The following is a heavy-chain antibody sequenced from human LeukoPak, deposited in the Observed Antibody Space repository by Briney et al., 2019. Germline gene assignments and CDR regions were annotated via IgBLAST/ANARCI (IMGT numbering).Heavy chain of an antibody. CDR2: IYYSGST. J-gene: IGHJ4*02. D-gene: IGHD1-26*01. CDR3: ASLRERSYYARGFDY. Sequence: SETLSLTCTVSGGSISSSSYYWGWIRQPPGKGLDWIGSIYYSGSTYYNPSLKSRVTISVDTSKNQFSLKLSSVTAADTAVFYCASLRERSYYARGFDYWGQGTLVTVSS. V-gene: IGHV4-39*01. CDR1: GGSISSSSYY.